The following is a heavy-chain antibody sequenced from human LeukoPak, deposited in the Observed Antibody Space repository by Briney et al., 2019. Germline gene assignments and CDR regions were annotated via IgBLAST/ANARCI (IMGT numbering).Heavy chain of an antibody. J-gene: IGHJ6*02. CDR2: IWYDGSNK. V-gene: IGHV3-33*01. CDR1: GFTFNNYG. D-gene: IGHD3-9*01. Sequence: GGSLRLSCAASGFTFNNYGMHWVRQAPGKGLEWMALIWYDGSNKYYADSVKGRFTVSRDNSKNTLYLQMNSLRAEDTAVYYCSREYFDWSRNYYYGMDVWGQGTTVTVSS. CDR3: SREYFDWSRNYYYGMDV.